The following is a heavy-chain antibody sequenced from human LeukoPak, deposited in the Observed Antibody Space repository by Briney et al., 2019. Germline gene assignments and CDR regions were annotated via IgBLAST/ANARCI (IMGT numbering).Heavy chain of an antibody. V-gene: IGHV3-48*03. Sequence: PGGSLRLSCAASGFTFSSYEMNWVRQAPGKGLEWGSYISSSGSTIYYADSVKGRSTISRDNAKNSMYLQMTSLRAEDTAVYYCAVVVVPAAELVPDAFDIWGQGTMVTVSS. CDR2: ISSSGSTI. CDR3: AVVVVPAAELVPDAFDI. D-gene: IGHD2-2*01. CDR1: GFTFSSYE. J-gene: IGHJ3*02.